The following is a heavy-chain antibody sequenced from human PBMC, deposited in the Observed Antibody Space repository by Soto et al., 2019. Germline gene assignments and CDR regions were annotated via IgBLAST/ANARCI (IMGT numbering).Heavy chain of an antibody. J-gene: IGHJ4*02. CDR1: GYTFTGYD. CDR3: ARVSPRYYDSSGYSDY. V-gene: IGHV1-8*01. Sequence: ASVKVSCKASGYTFTGYDINWVRQATGQGLEWMGWMNPNSGNTGYAQKFQGRVTMTRNTSISTAYMELSSLRSEDTAVYYCARVSPRYYDSSGYSDYWGQGTLVTVSS. CDR2: MNPNSGNT. D-gene: IGHD3-22*01.